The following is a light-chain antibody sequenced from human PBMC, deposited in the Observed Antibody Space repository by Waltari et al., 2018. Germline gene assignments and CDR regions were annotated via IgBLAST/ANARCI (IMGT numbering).Light chain of an antibody. V-gene: IGLV1-47*01. CDR1: SSHIGSGD. J-gene: IGLJ3*02. CDR2: RSN. Sequence: QSVVTQSPSASGTPGQRVTISCSGTSSHIGSGDVLWYQQFPGTAPKLLIFRSNRRPSGVPDRFSGSKSGTSASLAISGLRSEDEADYYCATWDNSVSGWLFGGGTKLTVL. CDR3: ATWDNSVSGWL.